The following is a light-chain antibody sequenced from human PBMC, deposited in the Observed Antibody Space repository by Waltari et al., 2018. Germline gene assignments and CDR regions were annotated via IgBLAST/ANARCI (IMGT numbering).Light chain of an antibody. J-gene: IGKJ1*01. Sequence: EIVLTQSPGTLSLSPGERATLPCRASQSISNNYVGWYQQHPGPAPRHLIYSASRRDTGSPDRFSGSGSGTDFALSITRLEPEDFAVYYCQQYGGSHRAFGQGTRVDVK. CDR1: QSISNNY. V-gene: IGKV3-20*01. CDR2: SAS. CDR3: QQYGGSHRA.